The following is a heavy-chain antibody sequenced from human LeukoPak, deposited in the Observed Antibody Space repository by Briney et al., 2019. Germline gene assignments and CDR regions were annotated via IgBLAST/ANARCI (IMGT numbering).Heavy chain of an antibody. Sequence: ASVTVSCKASGYTFTGYYMHWVRQAPGKGLEWMGWINPNSGGTNYAQKFQGRVTMTRDTSISTAYMELSRLRSDDTAVYYRARVGEGDWFDPWGQGTLVTVSS. CDR1: GYTFTGYY. J-gene: IGHJ5*02. D-gene: IGHD1-26*01. V-gene: IGHV1-2*02. CDR2: INPNSGGT. CDR3: ARVGEGDWFDP.